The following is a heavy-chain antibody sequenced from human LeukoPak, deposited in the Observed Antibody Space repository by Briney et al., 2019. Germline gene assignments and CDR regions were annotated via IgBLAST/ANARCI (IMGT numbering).Heavy chain of an antibody. D-gene: IGHD3-22*01. CDR2: IYTSGST. V-gene: IGHV4-4*07. J-gene: IGHJ3*02. CDR3: AGEDYFDSSGYASWRFDI. CDR1: GNSFGDYY. Sequence: PSETLSLTCTVSGNSFGDYYWSWIRQPAGKGLEWIGRIYTSGSTTYNPSLKSRVTMSVDTSKSQFSLNLTSVTTADTAVYYCAGEDYFDSSGYASWRFDIWGQGTMVTVSS.